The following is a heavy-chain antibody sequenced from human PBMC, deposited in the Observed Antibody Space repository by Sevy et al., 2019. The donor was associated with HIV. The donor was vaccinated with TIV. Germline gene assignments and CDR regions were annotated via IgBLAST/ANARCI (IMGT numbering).Heavy chain of an antibody. J-gene: IGHJ4*02. V-gene: IGHV3-30-3*01. CDR3: ARVAVEYCTDDCYHRFDY. D-gene: IGHD2-21*02. CDR2: ISYSGTNK. CDR1: GFTFTLYV. Sequence: GGSLRLSCAASGFTFTLYVIHWVRQAPGKGLEWVALISYSGTNKNYADSVKGPFTISRDDSKYTAYLQMNNLRTDDTAVYYCARVAVEYCTDDCYHRFDYWGQGTQVTVSS.